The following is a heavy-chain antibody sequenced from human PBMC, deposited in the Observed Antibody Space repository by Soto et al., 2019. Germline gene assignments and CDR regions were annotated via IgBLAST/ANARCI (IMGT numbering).Heavy chain of an antibody. J-gene: IGHJ5*02. CDR3: VRDWQLSP. D-gene: IGHD1-1*01. CDR1: GYAFSNYG. CDR2: ISAHSGYT. Sequence: ASVKVSCKASGYAFSNYGISWVRQAPGQGLHWMGWISAHSGYTLYAHNLQGRVTMTIDTSTSTAYMELRSLRFDDTAMYYCVRDWQLSPWGQGTLVTVSS. V-gene: IGHV1-18*04.